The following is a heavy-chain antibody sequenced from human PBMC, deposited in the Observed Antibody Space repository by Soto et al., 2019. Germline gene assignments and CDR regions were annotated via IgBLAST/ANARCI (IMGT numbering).Heavy chain of an antibody. CDR1: GYTFTSYD. D-gene: IGHD3-16*01. CDR3: ARVGVDSQPYYFDY. V-gene: IGHV1-8*01. Sequence: QVQLVQSGAEVKKPGASVKVSCKASGYTFTSYDINWVRQATGQGLEWMGWMNPNSGNTGYAQKFQGRVTMTRNTSISTAYMELNSLRSEDTAVYYCARVGVDSQPYYFDYWGQGTLVTVSS. J-gene: IGHJ4*02. CDR2: MNPNSGNT.